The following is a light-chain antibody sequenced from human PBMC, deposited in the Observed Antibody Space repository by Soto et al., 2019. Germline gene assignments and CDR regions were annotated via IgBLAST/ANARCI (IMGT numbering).Light chain of an antibody. V-gene: IGKV1-39*01. CDR2: AAS. CDR3: QQSYNTPPFT. CDR1: QSINTY. Sequence: DIQMTQSPSSLSASVGDRVTITCRASQSINTYLNWYQQKPGKAPKFLIHAASSLQSGVPSRLSGSGSGTFFTLTTRSLQPEDVATYYCQQSYNTPPFTFGQGTKVDIK. J-gene: IGKJ2*01.